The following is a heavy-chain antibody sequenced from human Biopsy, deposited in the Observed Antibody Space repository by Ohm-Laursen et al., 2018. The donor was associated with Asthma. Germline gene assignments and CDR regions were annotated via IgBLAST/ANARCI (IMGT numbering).Heavy chain of an antibody. CDR1: GFTVSTNG. V-gene: IGHV3-53*01. Sequence: GSLRLSCAASGFTVSTNGMSWVRQPPGKGLEWVSVIYSGGGTYYADSVQGRVTISRDNSKNTLSLQMNSLRAGDTAVYYCARGDSSNWSHYYFDYWGQGTLVTVSS. CDR2: IYSGGGT. CDR3: ARGDSSNWSHYYFDY. D-gene: IGHD3-22*01. J-gene: IGHJ4*02.